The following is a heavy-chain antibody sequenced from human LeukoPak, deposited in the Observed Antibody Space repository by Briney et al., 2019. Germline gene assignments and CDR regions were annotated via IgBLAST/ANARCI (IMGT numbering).Heavy chain of an antibody. D-gene: IGHD2-2*01. V-gene: IGHV4-34*12. Sequence: SETLSLTCVVYGESFSGYSWSWIRQPPGKGLEWIGEIIQRRNTNYNPSLKSRVTISVDTSKNQFSLKLSSVTAADTAVYYCARAPGYCSSTSCFTYYYYGMDVWGQGTTVTVSS. CDR2: IIQRRNT. J-gene: IGHJ6*02. CDR3: ARAPGYCSSTSCFTYYYYGMDV. CDR1: GESFSGYS.